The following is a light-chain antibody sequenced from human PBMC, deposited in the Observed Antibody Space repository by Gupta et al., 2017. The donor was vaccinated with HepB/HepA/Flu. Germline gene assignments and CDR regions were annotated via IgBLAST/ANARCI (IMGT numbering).Light chain of an antibody. V-gene: IGKV4-1*01. CDR2: WAS. J-gene: IGKJ2*01. Sequence: IVMTQSPRSLAVFLGERATINCRTSQRVFYNSNKKNYLAWYQQKPGHPPKLLISWASTRESGVPDRFSGSGTGTDFTLTISRLQAEDVAVYFCHQDDNVPHTFGQGTKLEVK. CDR1: QRVFYNSNKKNY. CDR3: HQDDNVPHT.